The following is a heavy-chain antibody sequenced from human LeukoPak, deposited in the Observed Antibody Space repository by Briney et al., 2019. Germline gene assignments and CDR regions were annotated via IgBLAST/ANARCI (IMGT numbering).Heavy chain of an antibody. D-gene: IGHD3-16*02. Sequence: GGSLRLSCAASGFTFSSYSMNWVRQAPGKGLEWVSSISSSCSYIYYADSVKGRFTISRDNAKNSLYLQMNSLRAEDTAVYYCARDSHYDYVWGSYHYTHPFDYWGQGTLVTVSS. CDR3: ARDSHYDYVWGSYHYTHPFDY. CDR1: GFTFSSYS. CDR2: ISSSCSYI. J-gene: IGHJ4*02. V-gene: IGHV3-21*01.